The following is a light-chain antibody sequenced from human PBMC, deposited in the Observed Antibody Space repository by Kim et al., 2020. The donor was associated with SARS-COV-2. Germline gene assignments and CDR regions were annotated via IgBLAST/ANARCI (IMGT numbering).Light chain of an antibody. J-gene: IGKJ1*01. CDR2: DAS. Sequence: LSPGERATLSCRASQSVSSYLAWYQQKPGKAPRLLLYDASNRATGIPARFSGSGSGTDFTLTISSLEPEDFAVYYCQQRSNWLRTFGQGTKVDIK. CDR1: QSVSSY. V-gene: IGKV3-11*01. CDR3: QQRSNWLRT.